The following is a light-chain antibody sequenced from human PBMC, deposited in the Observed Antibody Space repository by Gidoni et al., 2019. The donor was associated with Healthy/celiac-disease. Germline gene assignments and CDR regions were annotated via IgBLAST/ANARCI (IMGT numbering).Light chain of an antibody. CDR2: DAS. Sequence: EIVLTQSPAPLSLSPGERATLSCSASQSVSSYLAWYQQKPGQAPRLLIYDASNRATGIPARFSGSGSGTDFTLTISSLEPEDFAVYYCQQRSNWPRVTFGGXTKVEIK. V-gene: IGKV3-11*01. CDR3: QQRSNWPRVT. J-gene: IGKJ4*01. CDR1: QSVSSY.